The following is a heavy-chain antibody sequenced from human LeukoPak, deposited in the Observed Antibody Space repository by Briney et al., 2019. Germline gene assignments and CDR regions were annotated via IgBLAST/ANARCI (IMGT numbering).Heavy chain of an antibody. D-gene: IGHD6-13*01. J-gene: IGHJ4*02. CDR1: GGSISSGDYY. CDR3: ATSGSLQLVLGHDY. CDR2: IYYSGST. Sequence: TSETLSLTCTVSGGSISSGDYYWSWIRQPPGKGLEWIGYIYYSGSTYYNPSLKSRVTISVDTSKNQFSLRLSSVTAADTAVYYCATSGSLQLVLGHDYWGQGTLVAVSS. V-gene: IGHV4-30-4*08.